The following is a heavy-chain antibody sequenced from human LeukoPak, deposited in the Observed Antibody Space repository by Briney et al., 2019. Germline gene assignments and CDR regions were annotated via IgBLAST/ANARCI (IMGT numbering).Heavy chain of an antibody. CDR2: IYPGDSDT. CDR3: ARSPSRAWATTYRFDY. CDR1: GFTFTTHW. Sequence: KHGESLKISCKGSGFTFTTHWIGWVRQMPGKGLEWMGIIYPGDSDTRYSPSFQGQVTMSADRSISTAYLQWSSLKASDTAIYYCARSPSRAWATTYRFDYWGQGTLVTVSS. V-gene: IGHV5-51*01. D-gene: IGHD1-1*01. J-gene: IGHJ4*02.